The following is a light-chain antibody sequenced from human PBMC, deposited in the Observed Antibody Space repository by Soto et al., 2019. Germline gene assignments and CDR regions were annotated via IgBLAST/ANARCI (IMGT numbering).Light chain of an antibody. CDR2: DTT. J-gene: IGLJ3*02. CDR1: TGAVTSCHS. CDR3: LLSYGGVRRV. V-gene: IGLV7-46*01. Sequence: QTVVTQEPSLTVSPGGTVTLTCGSSTGAVTSCHSPYWFQQRPGQAPTTLIFDTTNKHSWTPARLSGSLLGGKAALTLSCAQSEDAADYFCLLSYGGVRRVFGGGTLLAVL.